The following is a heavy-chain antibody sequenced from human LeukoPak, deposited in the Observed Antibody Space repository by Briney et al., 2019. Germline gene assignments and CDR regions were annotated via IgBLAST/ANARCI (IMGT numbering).Heavy chain of an antibody. CDR2: ISGGGGST. Sequence: GGSLRLSCAASGFTFSSSSMNWVRQAPGKGLEWVSVISGGGGSTYFADSVKGRFTISRDDSKNTLYLQMNSLRAEDTAIYYCAKEVNFSFDYWGQGTLVTVSS. V-gene: IGHV3-23*01. CDR3: AKEVNFSFDY. J-gene: IGHJ4*02. D-gene: IGHD2/OR15-2a*01. CDR1: GFTFSSSS.